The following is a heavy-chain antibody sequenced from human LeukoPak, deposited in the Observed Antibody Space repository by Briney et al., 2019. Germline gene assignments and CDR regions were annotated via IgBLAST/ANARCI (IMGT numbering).Heavy chain of an antibody. V-gene: IGHV3-74*01. CDR2: INGEGSDT. D-gene: IGHD1/OR15-1a*01. CDR3: ARDPRNKGFDP. CDR1: GFTFSGYW. Sequence: PGGSLTLSCAASGFTFSGYWMHWARQSPGKGRVWVSCINGEGSDTRYAASAKGRFTISRDNAKNTLYLQMNSLRVEDTAVYYCARDPRNKGFDPWGQGTLVTVSS. J-gene: IGHJ5*02.